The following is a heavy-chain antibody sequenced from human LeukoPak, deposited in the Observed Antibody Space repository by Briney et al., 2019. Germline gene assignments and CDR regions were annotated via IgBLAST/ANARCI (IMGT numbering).Heavy chain of an antibody. CDR1: GGSISSYY. CDR2: IYYSGST. V-gene: IGHV4-59*08. CDR3: ARHAIAAAGTDDGEYFDY. J-gene: IGHJ4*02. D-gene: IGHD6-13*01. Sequence: PSETLSLTCTVSGGSISSYYWSWIRQPPGKGLEWIGYIYYSGSTNYNPSLKSRVTISVDTSKNQFSLKLSSVTAADTAVYYCARHAIAAAGTDDGEYFDYWGQGTLVTVSS.